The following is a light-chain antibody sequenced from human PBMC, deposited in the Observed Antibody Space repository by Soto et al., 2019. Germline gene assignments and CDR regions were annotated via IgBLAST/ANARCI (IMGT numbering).Light chain of an antibody. CDR1: QGLGVW. J-gene: IGKJ1*01. CDR2: GAS. V-gene: IGKV1-12*01. CDR3: QQYYSYPRT. Sequence: DIQTTQSPSSVSASVGDRVTITCRASQGLGVWLGWYQQKPGKAPQLLIFGASGLQSGVPARFSGSGSGTDFTLTISCLQSEDFATYYCQQYYSYPRTFGQGTKVDIK.